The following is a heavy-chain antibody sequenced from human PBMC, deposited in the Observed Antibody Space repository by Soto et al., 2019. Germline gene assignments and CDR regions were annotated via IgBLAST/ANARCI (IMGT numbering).Heavy chain of an antibody. D-gene: IGHD3-10*01. V-gene: IGHV4-38-2*01. CDR1: GYSLSSGYY. CDR2: IYHSGST. J-gene: IGHJ3*02. CDR3: ARSRGTMVRGVILNDAFVI. Sequence: PSETLSLTCAVSGYSLSSGYYWGWIRQPPGKGLKSIGSIYHSGSTYYNPSLKSRVTISVDTSKKQFSLKLSSVTAVDAAVYYCARSRGTMVRGVILNDAFVIWYPGTMVTVS.